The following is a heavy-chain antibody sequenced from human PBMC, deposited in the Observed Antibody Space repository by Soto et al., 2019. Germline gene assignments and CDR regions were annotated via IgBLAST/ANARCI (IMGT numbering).Heavy chain of an antibody. V-gene: IGHV3-9*01. J-gene: IGHJ4*02. CDR1: GFTFDDYA. D-gene: IGHD2-15*01. Sequence: GGSLRLSCAASGFTFDDYAMHWVRQAPGKGLEWVSGISWNSGSIGYADSVKGRFTISRDNAKNSLYLQMNSLRAEDTALYYCAKDSGCSGGSCYGAPFYYFDYWGQGTLVTVSS. CDR3: AKDSGCSGGSCYGAPFYYFDY. CDR2: ISWNSGSI.